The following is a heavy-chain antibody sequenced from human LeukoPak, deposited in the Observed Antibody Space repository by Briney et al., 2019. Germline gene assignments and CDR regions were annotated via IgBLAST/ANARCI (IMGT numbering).Heavy chain of an antibody. CDR2: MNPNSGNT. D-gene: IGHD3-22*01. Sequence: ASVKVTCKASGDTFTSYDINWVRQATGQGLEWMGWMNPNSGNTGYAQKFQGRVTMTRNTSISTAYMELSSLRSEDTAVYYCATNGEYYDSSGYYYVSDYWGQGTLVTVSS. V-gene: IGHV1-8*01. CDR3: ATNGEYYDSSGYYYVSDY. J-gene: IGHJ4*02. CDR1: GDTFTSYD.